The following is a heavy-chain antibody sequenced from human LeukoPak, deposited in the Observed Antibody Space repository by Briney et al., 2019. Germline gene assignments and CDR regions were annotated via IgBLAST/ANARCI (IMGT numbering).Heavy chain of an antibody. Sequence: GGSLRLSCAASGFRFDDYGMSWVRHVPGKGLEWVSGTNWDGASTGYADSLKGRFTISRDNSKNSLYLQMNSLRTEDTALYYCAKGRRSGTFYNGFGYWGQGTLVTVSS. V-gene: IGHV3-20*04. CDR3: AKGRRSGTFYNGFGY. CDR2: TNWDGAST. D-gene: IGHD3-10*01. CDR1: GFRFDDYG. J-gene: IGHJ4*02.